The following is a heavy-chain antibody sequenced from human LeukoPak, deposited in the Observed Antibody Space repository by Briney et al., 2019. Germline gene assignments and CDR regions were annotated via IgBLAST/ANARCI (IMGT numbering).Heavy chain of an antibody. CDR1: GGSISSGGYY. J-gene: IGHJ3*02. V-gene: IGHV4-31*03. CDR2: IYYSGST. D-gene: IGHD3-22*01. Sequence: PSDTLSLTCTVSGGSISSGGYYWSWIRQHPGKGLEWIGYIYYSGSTNYNPSLESRVTISVDTSKNQFSLKLSSVTAADTAVYYCARYWSYDSSGYYYSVLDIWGQGTMVTVSS. CDR3: ARYWSYDSSGYYYSVLDI.